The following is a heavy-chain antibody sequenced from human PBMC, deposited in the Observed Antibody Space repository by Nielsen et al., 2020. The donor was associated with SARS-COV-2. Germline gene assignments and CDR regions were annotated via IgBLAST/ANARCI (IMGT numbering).Heavy chain of an antibody. CDR3: ARESGLDTTDN. CDR2: INHSGST. D-gene: IGHD3/OR15-3a*01. J-gene: IGHJ4*02. Sequence: SETLSLTCAVYGGSFSAYYWSWIRQSPGKGLEWIGEINHSGSTNSNPSLKSRVTISIHTSKNQFSLKLSSVIAADTAVYYCARESGLDTTDNWGQGVLVTVSS. V-gene: IGHV4-34*01. CDR1: GGSFSAYY.